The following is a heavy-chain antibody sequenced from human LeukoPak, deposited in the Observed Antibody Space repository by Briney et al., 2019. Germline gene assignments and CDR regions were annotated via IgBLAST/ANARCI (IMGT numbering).Heavy chain of an antibody. Sequence: GGSLRLSCAASGFTFSSYAMSWVRQAPGKGLEWVSAISGSGGNTYYADSVKGRFTISRDNSKNTLYLQMNSLRAEDTAVYYCVKDRWSSGWNSFDPWGQGTLVTVSS. D-gene: IGHD6-19*01. CDR3: VKDRWSSGWNSFDP. V-gene: IGHV3-23*01. CDR1: GFTFSSYA. J-gene: IGHJ5*02. CDR2: ISGSGGNT.